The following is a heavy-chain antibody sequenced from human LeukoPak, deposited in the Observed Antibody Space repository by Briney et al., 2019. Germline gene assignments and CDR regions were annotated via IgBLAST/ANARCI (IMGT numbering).Heavy chain of an antibody. J-gene: IGHJ6*03. D-gene: IGHD1-26*01. V-gene: IGHV3-21*01. CDR1: GFTFSTYN. Sequence: PGGSLRLSCAASGFTFSTYNMNWVRQAPGKGLEWVSSITSSGTYIYYADSVKGRFTIPRDNAKNSLYLQMNSLRDEDTAVYYCARDPYSGSYGDYYYYYMDVWGKGTTVTISS. CDR3: ARDPYSGSYGDYYYYYMDV. CDR2: ITSSGTYI.